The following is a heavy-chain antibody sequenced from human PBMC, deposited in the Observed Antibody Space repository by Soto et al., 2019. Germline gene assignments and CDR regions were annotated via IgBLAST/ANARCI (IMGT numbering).Heavy chain of an antibody. J-gene: IGHJ3*02. V-gene: IGHV4-59*01. Sequence: SETLSLTCTVSGGSISSYYWSWIRQPPGKGLEWIGYIYYSGSTNYNPSLKSRVTISVDTSKNQFSLKLSSVTAADTAVYYCASWTTVTTEGFDVFNIWGKGKMATVS. CDR1: GGSISSYY. D-gene: IGHD4-17*01. CDR2: IYYSGST. CDR3: ASWTTVTTEGFDVFNI.